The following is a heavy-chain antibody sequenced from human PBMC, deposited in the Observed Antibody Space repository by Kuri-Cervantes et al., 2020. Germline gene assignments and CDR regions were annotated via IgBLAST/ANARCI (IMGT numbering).Heavy chain of an antibody. D-gene: IGHD4-17*01. CDR2: IKQDGSEK. Sequence: GGSLRLSCVASGFTFSSYWMTWVRQAPGKGLEWVANIKQDGSEKYYVDSVKGRFTISRDNAKNSVFLQMNSLRAEDTAVYYCARDTLRSGLDYWGQGTLVTVSS. J-gene: IGHJ4*02. V-gene: IGHV3-7*03. CDR1: GFTFSSYW. CDR3: ARDTLRSGLDY.